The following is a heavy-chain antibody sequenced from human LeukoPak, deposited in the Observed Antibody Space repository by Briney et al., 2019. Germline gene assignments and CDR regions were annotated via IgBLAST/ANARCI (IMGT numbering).Heavy chain of an antibody. CDR1: GFTFSNYG. Sequence: PGGSLRLSCAASGFTFSNYGMHWVRQAPGKGLEWVAVIWYDGSNKFYADSVKGRFTISRDNSNNTLYLQMNSLRAEDTAVYYCARDGGWGDTQPNDYWGQGTLVTVSS. CDR3: ARDGGWGDTQPNDY. V-gene: IGHV3-33*01. J-gene: IGHJ4*02. D-gene: IGHD3-16*01. CDR2: IWYDGSNK.